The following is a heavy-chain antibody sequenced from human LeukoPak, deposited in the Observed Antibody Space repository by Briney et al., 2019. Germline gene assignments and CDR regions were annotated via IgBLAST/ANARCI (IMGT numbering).Heavy chain of an antibody. CDR1: GGSISSSSYY. D-gene: IGHD5-24*01. J-gene: IGHJ5*02. Sequence: PSETLSLTCTVSGGSISSSSYYWSWIRQPPGKGLEWIGYIYYSGSTNYNPSLKSRVTISVDTSKNQFSLKLSSVTAADTAVYYCARALGGYNSRWFDPWGQGTLVTVSS. V-gene: IGHV4-61*01. CDR3: ARALGGYNSRWFDP. CDR2: IYYSGST.